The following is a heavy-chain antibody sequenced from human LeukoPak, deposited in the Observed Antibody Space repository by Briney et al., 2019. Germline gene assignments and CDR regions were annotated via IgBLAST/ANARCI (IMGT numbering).Heavy chain of an antibody. Sequence: GGSLRLSCAASGFTLNSYGMSWVRQAPGKGLEWVSAISGSGGSTYHADSVKGRFTISRDNSKNTLYLQMNSLRAEDTAVYYCARGGHSAEAGITGLDTFDIWGQGTMVTVSS. CDR3: ARGGHSAEAGITGLDTFDI. CDR2: ISGSGGST. V-gene: IGHV3-23*01. J-gene: IGHJ3*02. CDR1: GFTLNSYG. D-gene: IGHD6-19*01.